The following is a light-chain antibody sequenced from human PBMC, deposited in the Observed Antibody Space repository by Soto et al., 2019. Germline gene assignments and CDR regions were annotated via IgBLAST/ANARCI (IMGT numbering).Light chain of an antibody. V-gene: IGKV3-11*01. J-gene: IGKJ1*01. Sequence: EIVLTQSPATLSLSPGEIATLSCRASQSVSSYLAWYQQKPGQAPRLLIYDASNRATGIPARFSGSGSGTDFTLTISSLEPEDFAVYYCHQRSNWPPRVGHGTKVEIK. CDR2: DAS. CDR3: HQRSNWPPR. CDR1: QSVSSY.